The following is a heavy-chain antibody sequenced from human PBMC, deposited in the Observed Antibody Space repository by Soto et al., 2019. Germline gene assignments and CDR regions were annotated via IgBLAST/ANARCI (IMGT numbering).Heavy chain of an antibody. Sequence: QVQLVESGGGVVQPGKSLRLSCAASGFTFSSYAMHWVRQAPGKGLEWVAVISYDGRNKYYADSVKGRFTISRDNSKNTLYLQMNSLRGEDTAVYYCAKAGGGGNSGVDYWGQGTLVTVSS. CDR2: ISYDGRNK. V-gene: IGHV3-30*04. CDR1: GFTFSSYA. CDR3: AKAGGGGNSGVDY. J-gene: IGHJ4*02. D-gene: IGHD2-21*02.